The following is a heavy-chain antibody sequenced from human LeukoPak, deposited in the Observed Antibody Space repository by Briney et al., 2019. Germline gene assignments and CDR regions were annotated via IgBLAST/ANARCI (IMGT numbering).Heavy chain of an antibody. CDR1: GGSISSGGYY. J-gene: IGHJ4*02. CDR3: ARGLRGGDY. Sequence: SETLSLTCTVSGGSISSGGYYWSWIRQPPGKGLEWIGEINHSGSTNYNPSLKSRVTISVDTSKNQFSLKLSSVTAADTAVYYCARGLRGGDYWGQGTLVTVSS. CDR2: INHSGST. V-gene: IGHV4-39*07. D-gene: IGHD3-16*01.